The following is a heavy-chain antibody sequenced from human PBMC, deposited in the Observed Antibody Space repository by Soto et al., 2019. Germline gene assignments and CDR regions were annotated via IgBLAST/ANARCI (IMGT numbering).Heavy chain of an antibody. D-gene: IGHD2-21*01. Sequence: SETLSLTCTVSGGSISSSSYYWGWIRQPPGKGLEWIGSIYYSGSTYYNPSLKRRVTISVDTSKNQFSLKLSSVTAADTAVYYCARFHSDCGGDCSGAHVARQDAFDIWGQGTMVTVSS. CDR1: GGSISSSSYY. CDR3: ARFHSDCGGDCSGAHVARQDAFDI. V-gene: IGHV4-39*01. J-gene: IGHJ3*02. CDR2: IYYSGST.